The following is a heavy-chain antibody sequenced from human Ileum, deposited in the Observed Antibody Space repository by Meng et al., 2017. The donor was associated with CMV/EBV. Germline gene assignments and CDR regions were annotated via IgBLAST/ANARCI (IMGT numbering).Heavy chain of an antibody. CDR2: ISPKTDDT. J-gene: IGHJ4*02. V-gene: IGHV1-2*06. Sequence: ASAYPFTGCHFHWVRHAPAPGLEWVGRISPKTDDTTSAAAFPGRVPMTLATSITTAYLEVSRLRRDDTALYFCATTYSWRYETSWGQGTLVTVSS. CDR1: AYPFTGCH. D-gene: IGHD1-26*01. CDR3: ATTYSWRYETS.